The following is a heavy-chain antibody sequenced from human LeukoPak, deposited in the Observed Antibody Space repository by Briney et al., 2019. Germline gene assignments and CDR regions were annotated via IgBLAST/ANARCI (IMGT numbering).Heavy chain of an antibody. CDR2: INHSGST. CDR3: ARWSITMVRGVIEYYFDY. J-gene: IGHJ4*02. Sequence: PSETLSLTCAVYGGSFSGYYWSWIRQPPGKGLEWIGEINHSGSTNYNPSLKSRVTISVDTSKNQFSLKLSSVTAADTAVYYCARWSITMVRGVIEYYFDYWGQGTLVTVSS. CDR1: GGSFSGYY. V-gene: IGHV4-34*01. D-gene: IGHD3-10*01.